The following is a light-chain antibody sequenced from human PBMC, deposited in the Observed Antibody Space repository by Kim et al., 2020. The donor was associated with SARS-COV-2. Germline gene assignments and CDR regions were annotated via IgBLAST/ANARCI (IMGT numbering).Light chain of an antibody. J-gene: IGKJ2*03. V-gene: IGKV2-28*01. CDR3: MQALQTPNS. CDR1: QSLLHSNGYNY. Sequence: DIVMTQSPLSLPVTPGEPASISCRSSQSLLHSNGYNYLDWYLQKPGQSPQLLIYMTSYRAAGVPDRFRGSGSGTDFTLKISSVEAEYVGLYYCMQALQTPNSFGQGTNLEI. CDR2: MTS.